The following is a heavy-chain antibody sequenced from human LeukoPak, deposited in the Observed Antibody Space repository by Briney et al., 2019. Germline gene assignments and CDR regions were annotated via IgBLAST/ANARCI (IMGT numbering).Heavy chain of an antibody. CDR2: INHSGST. CDR1: GGSFSGYY. D-gene: IGHD4-17*01. Sequence: SETLSLTCAVYGGSFSGYYWSWIRQPPGKGLEWTGEINHSGSTNYNPSLKSRVTISVDTSKNQFSLKLSSVTAADTAVYYCARGHYGESYNWFDPWGQGTLVTVSS. J-gene: IGHJ5*02. V-gene: IGHV4-34*01. CDR3: ARGHYGESYNWFDP.